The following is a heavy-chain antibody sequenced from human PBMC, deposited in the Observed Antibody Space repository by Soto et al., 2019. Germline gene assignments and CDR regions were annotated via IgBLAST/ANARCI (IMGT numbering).Heavy chain of an antibody. V-gene: IGHV4-59*01. D-gene: IGHD6-13*01. CDR1: GGSIGSYH. J-gene: IGHJ4*02. CDR3: VKGGRGSWRNFDS. Sequence: SQTLSLTCTVSGGSIGSYHWSWIRQAPGKGLEWIGDIYYNERTNYNPSLKSRVAISGDTSKNQFSLNLSSVTAADTALYFCVKGGRGSWRNFDSWGQGTLVTVSS. CDR2: IYYNERT.